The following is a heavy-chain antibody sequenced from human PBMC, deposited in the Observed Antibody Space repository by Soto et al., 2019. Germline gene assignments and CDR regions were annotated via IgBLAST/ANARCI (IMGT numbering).Heavy chain of an antibody. J-gene: IGHJ6*02. CDR3: ARAGAAAVQGHYYYYGMDV. D-gene: IGHD6-13*01. CDR1: GGSFSGYY. CDR2: INHSGST. V-gene: IGHV4-34*01. Sequence: KASETLSLTCAVYGGSFSGYYWSWIRQPPGKGLEWIGEINHSGSTNYNPSLKSRVTISVDTSKNQFSLKLSSVTAADTAVYYCARAGAAAVQGHYYYYGMDVWGQGTTVTVSS.